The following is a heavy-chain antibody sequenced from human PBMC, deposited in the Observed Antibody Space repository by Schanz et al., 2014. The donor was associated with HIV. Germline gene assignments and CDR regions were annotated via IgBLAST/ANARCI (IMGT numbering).Heavy chain of an antibody. D-gene: IGHD2-15*01. Sequence: QVQVVESGGGVVQPERSLRLSCAASGFTFNSYGMLWVRQAPGKGLEWVALISYDGKYKFYGDSVKGRFTISRDNSKNTLYLQMNSLRAEDTAVYYCARVVGGGFDYWGQGTLVTVSS. J-gene: IGHJ4*02. CDR3: ARVVGGGFDY. CDR2: ISYDGKYK. V-gene: IGHV3-30*03. CDR1: GFTFNSYG.